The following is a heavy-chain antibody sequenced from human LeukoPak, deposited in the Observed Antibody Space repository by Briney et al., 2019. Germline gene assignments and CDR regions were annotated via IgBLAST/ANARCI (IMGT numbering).Heavy chain of an antibody. CDR3: ARLLDNDISGDPDTFDV. CDR1: GGSFSGYY. V-gene: IGHV4-34*01. Sequence: SETLSLTCAVYGGSFSGYYWSWIRQPPGKGLEWIGEINHSVSTKYNPSLKSRVTISVDTSKNQFSLKLSSVTAADTAVYYCARLLDNDISGDPDTFDVWGQGTTVIVSS. CDR2: INHSVST. J-gene: IGHJ3*01. D-gene: IGHD3-22*01.